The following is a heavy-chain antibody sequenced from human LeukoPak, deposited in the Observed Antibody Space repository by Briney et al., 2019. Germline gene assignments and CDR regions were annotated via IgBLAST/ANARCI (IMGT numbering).Heavy chain of an antibody. V-gene: IGHV3-23*01. Sequence: GGSLRLSCAASGFTFSSYAMSWVRQAPGKGLEWVSGISGSGGSTYYADSVKGRFTISRDNSKNTLYLQMNSLRVEDTAVYYCAKKRNWNYVAPFDCWGQGTLVTVSS. CDR1: GFTFSSYA. J-gene: IGHJ4*02. CDR3: AKKRNWNYVAPFDC. CDR2: ISGSGGST. D-gene: IGHD1-7*01.